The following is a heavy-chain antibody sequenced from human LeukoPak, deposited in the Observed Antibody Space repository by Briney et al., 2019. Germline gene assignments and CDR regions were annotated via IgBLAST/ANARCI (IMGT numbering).Heavy chain of an antibody. CDR2: IIPIFGTA. CDR3: ARKYYYDSSGYYGMDV. Sequence: SVKVSCKASGGTFSSYAISWVRQAPGQGLEWMGGIIPIFGTANYAQKFQGIVTITADESTSTAYMELSSLRSEDTAVYYCARKYYYDSSGYYGMDVWGQGTTVTVSS. J-gene: IGHJ6*02. D-gene: IGHD3-22*01. CDR1: GGTFSSYA. V-gene: IGHV1-69*13.